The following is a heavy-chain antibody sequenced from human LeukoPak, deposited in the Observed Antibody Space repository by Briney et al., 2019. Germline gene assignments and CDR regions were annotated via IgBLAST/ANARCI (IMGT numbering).Heavy chain of an antibody. Sequence: GRSLRLSCAASGFTFSSYGMQWVRQAPGKGLEWVAVISYDGSNKFYADSVKGRFTISRDNSKNTVYLQMNSLRAEDTALYYCAKEHSRISFFDYWGQGILVTVSS. CDR3: AKEHSRISFFDY. CDR2: ISYDGSNK. J-gene: IGHJ4*02. V-gene: IGHV3-30*18. D-gene: IGHD2/OR15-2a*01. CDR1: GFTFSSYG.